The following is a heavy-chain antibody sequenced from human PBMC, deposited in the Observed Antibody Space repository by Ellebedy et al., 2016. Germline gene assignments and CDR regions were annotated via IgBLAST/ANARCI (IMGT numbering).Heavy chain of an antibody. J-gene: IGHJ4*02. CDR3: AKDLERGLEWSQSAFDY. CDR1: GFTFSNYA. CDR2: ISSDGNNK. Sequence: GESLKISXAASGFTFSNYAMHWVRQSPGKGLEWVAVISSDGNNKYYADSVKGRFTISRDNAKKSLYLQMNSLRPEDTALYYCAKDLERGLEWSQSAFDYWGQGTLVTVSS. D-gene: IGHD3-3*01. V-gene: IGHV3-30-3*01.